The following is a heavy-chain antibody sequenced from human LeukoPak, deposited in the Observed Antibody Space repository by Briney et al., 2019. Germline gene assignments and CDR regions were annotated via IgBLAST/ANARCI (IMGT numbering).Heavy chain of an antibody. D-gene: IGHD6-19*01. V-gene: IGHV3-23*01. Sequence: GGSLRLPCADSRFTFSSFAMNWVRQAPGKGLEWVSSISNSGGTTYYADSVEGRFTISRDNSKNTLYLQMNSLRAEDTAVYYCAKGGWSSYYDYWGQGTLVTVSS. CDR3: AKGGWSSYYDY. CDR2: ISNSGGTT. CDR1: RFTFSSFA. J-gene: IGHJ4*02.